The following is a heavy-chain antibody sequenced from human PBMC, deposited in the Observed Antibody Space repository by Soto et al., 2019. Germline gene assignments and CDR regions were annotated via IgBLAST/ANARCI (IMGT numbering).Heavy chain of an antibody. D-gene: IGHD1-20*01. CDR2: IWYDGSNK. J-gene: IGHJ6*02. CDR3: ALMNTYSWNDGSDLSYYYGMDV. CDR1: GFTFSSYG. Sequence: GGSLRLSCAASGFTFSSYGMHWVRQAPGKGLEWVAVIWYDGSNKYYADSVKGRFTISRDNSKNTLYLQMNSLRAEDTAVYYCALMNTYSWNDGSDLSYYYGMDVWGQGTTVTVSS. V-gene: IGHV3-33*01.